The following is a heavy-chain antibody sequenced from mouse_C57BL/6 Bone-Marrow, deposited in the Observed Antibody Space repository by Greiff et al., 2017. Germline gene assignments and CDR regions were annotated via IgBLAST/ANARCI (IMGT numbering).Heavy chain of an antibody. J-gene: IGHJ4*01. V-gene: IGHV1-26*01. Sequence: EVQLQQSGPELVKPGASVKISCKASGYTFTDYYMNWVKQSHGNSLEWIGDINPNNGGTSYNQKFKGKATLTVDTSSSTAYMELRSLTSEDSAVYYCARAYAMDYWGQGTSVTVSS. CDR1: GYTFTDYY. CDR2: INPNNGGT. CDR3: ARAYAMDY.